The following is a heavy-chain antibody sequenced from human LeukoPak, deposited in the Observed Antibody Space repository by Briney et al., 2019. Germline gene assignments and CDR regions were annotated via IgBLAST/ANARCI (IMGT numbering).Heavy chain of an antibody. J-gene: IGHJ3*02. CDR1: GFTFSSYG. V-gene: IGHV3-30*02. CDR3: ASPSLRYFDWSHAFDI. CDR2: IRYDGSNK. Sequence: GGSLRLSRAASGFTFSSYGMHWVRQAPGKGLEWVAFIRYDGSNKYYADSVKGRFTISRDNSKNTLYLQMNSLRAEDTAVYYCASPSLRYFDWSHAFDIWGQGTTVTVSS. D-gene: IGHD3-9*01.